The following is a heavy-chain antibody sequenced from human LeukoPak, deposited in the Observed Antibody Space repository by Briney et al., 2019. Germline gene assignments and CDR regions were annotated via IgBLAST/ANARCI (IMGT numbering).Heavy chain of an antibody. D-gene: IGHD3-22*01. CDR2: IYHSGST. Sequence: PSETLSLTCTVSGGSISSYYWSWIRQPPGKGLEWIGEIYHSGSTNYNPSLKSRVTISVDKSKNQFSLKLSSVTAADTAVYYCASLNYYDSSGPDDAFDIWGQGTMVTVSS. V-gene: IGHV4-59*12. CDR3: ASLNYYDSSGPDDAFDI. J-gene: IGHJ3*02. CDR1: GGSISSYY.